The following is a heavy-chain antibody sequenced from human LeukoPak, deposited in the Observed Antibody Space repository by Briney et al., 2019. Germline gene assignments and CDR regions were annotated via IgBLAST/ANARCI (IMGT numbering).Heavy chain of an antibody. D-gene: IGHD7-27*01. Sequence: ASVKVSCKASGYTFTSYAMNWVRQAPGQGLEWMGGIIPIFGTANYAQKFQGRVTITADESTSTAYMELSSLRSEDTAVYYCASRKLGNDYWGQGTLVTVSS. V-gene: IGHV1-69*13. CDR3: ASRKLGNDY. CDR1: GYTFTSYA. CDR2: IIPIFGTA. J-gene: IGHJ4*02.